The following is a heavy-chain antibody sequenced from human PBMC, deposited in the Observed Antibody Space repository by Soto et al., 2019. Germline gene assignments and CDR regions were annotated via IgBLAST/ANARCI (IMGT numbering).Heavy chain of an antibody. CDR1: GFTFSSYS. CDR2: LSGSGTST. D-gene: IGHD6-19*01. V-gene: IGHV3-23*01. CDR3: AKATTNGGWFNPFDS. Sequence: HPGGSLRLSCAASGFTFSSYSMNWVRQAPGKGLEWVSGLSGSGTSTYYADSVKGRFTISRDNSRDTLFLQMNSLTADDTAVYYCAKATTNGGWFNPFDSWGQGALVTVSS. J-gene: IGHJ4*02.